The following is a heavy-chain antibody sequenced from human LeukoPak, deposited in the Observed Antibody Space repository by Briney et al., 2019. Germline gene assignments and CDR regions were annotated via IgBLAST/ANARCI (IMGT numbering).Heavy chain of an antibody. Sequence: ASVKVSCKASGYTFTSYDINWVRQATGQGLEWVGWMNPNSGNTGYAQKFQGRVTITRNTSISTAYMELSSLRSEDTAVYYCQVEMAMADDYWGQGTLVTVSS. J-gene: IGHJ4*02. V-gene: IGHV1-8*03. D-gene: IGHD5-24*01. CDR1: GYTFTSYD. CDR3: QVEMAMADDY. CDR2: MNPNSGNT.